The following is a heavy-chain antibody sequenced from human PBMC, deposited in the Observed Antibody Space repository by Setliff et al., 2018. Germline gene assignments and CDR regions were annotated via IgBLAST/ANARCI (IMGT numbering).Heavy chain of an antibody. CDR2: ISTTGDTI. CDR3: VRATTAYTGYDYFDF. D-gene: IGHD5-12*01. V-gene: IGHV3-11*04. J-gene: IGHJ4*02. Sequence: GGSLRLSCAASGFTFRDFYMTWIRQAPGRGLEWIAYISTTGDTIFYADSVGGRFTVSRDNAKKSLFLQMNSLRVEDTAVYFCVRATTAYTGYDYFDFWGQGTQVTVSS. CDR1: GFTFRDFY.